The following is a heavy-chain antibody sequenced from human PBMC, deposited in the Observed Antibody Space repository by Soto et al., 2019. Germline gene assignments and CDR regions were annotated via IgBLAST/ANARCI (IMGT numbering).Heavy chain of an antibody. CDR1: GYTFTSYG. J-gene: IGHJ6*02. CDR2: ISAYNGNT. D-gene: IGHD4-17*01. Sequence: GASVKVSCKASGYTFTSYGISWVRQAPGQGLEWMGWISAYNGNTNYAQKLQGRVTMTTDTSTSTAYMELRSLRSDDTAVYYCARDRRINTVTTKALEYSGMAVWGQGTTVTVSS. V-gene: IGHV1-18*01. CDR3: ARDRRINTVTTKALEYSGMAV.